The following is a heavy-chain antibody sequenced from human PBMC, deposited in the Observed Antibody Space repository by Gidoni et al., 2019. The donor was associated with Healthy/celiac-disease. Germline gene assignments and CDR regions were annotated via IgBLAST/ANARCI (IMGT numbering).Heavy chain of an antibody. CDR2: ISYDGSNK. D-gene: IGHD3-9*01. V-gene: IGHV3-30*18. J-gene: IGHJ4*02. CDR3: AKDQKLPLDYDILTGYYDTLDY. Sequence: QVQLVESGGGVYQPGRSLRLSCAASGFTFSSYGMHWVRQAPGKGLEWVAVISYDGSNKYYADSVKGRFTISRDNSKNTLYLQMNSLRAEDTAVYYCAKDQKLPLDYDILTGYYDTLDYWGQGTLVTVSS. CDR1: GFTFSSYG.